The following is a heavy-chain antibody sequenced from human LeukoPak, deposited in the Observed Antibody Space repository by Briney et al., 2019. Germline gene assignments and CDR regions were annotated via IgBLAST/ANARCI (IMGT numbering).Heavy chain of an antibody. Sequence: GASVKVSCKASGYTFTRYYMHWVRQAPGQGLQWMGWINPNSGGTNYAQKFQGRVTMTRDTSISTAYMELSRLRSDDTAVYYCARDLTGTTSGWFDPWGQGTLVTVSS. CDR2: INPNSGGT. CDR3: ARDLTGTTSGWFDP. CDR1: GYTFTRYY. J-gene: IGHJ5*02. D-gene: IGHD1-7*01. V-gene: IGHV1-2*02.